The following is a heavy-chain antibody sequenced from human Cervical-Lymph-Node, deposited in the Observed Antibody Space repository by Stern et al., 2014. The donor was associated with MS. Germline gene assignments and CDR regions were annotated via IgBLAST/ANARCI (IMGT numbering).Heavy chain of an antibody. V-gene: IGHV1-18*01. J-gene: IGHJ4*02. Sequence: QVQLVQSGAEVKKPGASVTVSCKASGYTFDTYGINWVRQAPGQGLAWLAWISASNDNTYYAQKLQDRVTLTTDTSTTTVYMELRSLRSDDTAVYYCARGGSEVTGTGAGFDSWGQGTLVSVSS. D-gene: IGHD6-19*01. CDR1: GYTFDTYG. CDR3: ARGGSEVTGTGAGFDS. CDR2: ISASNDNT.